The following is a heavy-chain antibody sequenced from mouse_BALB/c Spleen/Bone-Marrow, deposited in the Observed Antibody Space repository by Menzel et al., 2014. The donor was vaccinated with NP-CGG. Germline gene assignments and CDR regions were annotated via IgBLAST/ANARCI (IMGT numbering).Heavy chain of an antibody. CDR2: ISSGGTT. Sequence: EVQLVESGGGLVKPGGSLKLSCAASGFTFSSCALSWVRRTPEKRLEWAASISSGGTTYYQDSVKGRFTISRDNARNILYLQMSSLGSEDTAIFYCAAITTVAYWGQGTILTVTS. CDR3: AAITTVAY. J-gene: IGHJ2*01. D-gene: IGHD1-1*01. CDR1: GFTFSSCA. V-gene: IGHV5-6-5*01.